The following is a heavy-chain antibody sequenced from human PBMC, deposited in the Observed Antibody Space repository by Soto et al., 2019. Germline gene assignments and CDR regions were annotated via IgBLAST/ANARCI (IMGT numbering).Heavy chain of an antibody. J-gene: IGHJ6*02. CDR3: ARALGYSGYAGMDA. Sequence: QVQLVQSGGEVKKPGASVKVSCKASGYTFTIYGINWVRQAPGQGLEWMGWISPDTGNTNYAQKLQGRVTMTTDTSTRTAYMVLRSLRSDDTAVYYCARALGYSGYAGMDAWGQGTKVTGSS. CDR2: ISPDTGNT. D-gene: IGHD5-12*01. V-gene: IGHV1-18*01. CDR1: GYTFTIYG.